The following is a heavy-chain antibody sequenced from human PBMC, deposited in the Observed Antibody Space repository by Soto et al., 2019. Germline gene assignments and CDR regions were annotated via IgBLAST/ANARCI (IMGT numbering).Heavy chain of an antibody. D-gene: IGHD3-22*01. CDR1: GFTFIDYY. Sequence: GGSLRLSCAASGFTFIDYYMSWIRQAPGKGLEWISYISSNSNYKNHADSVRGRFTIPRDNAKNSLYLQMNSLRAEDTAVYYCARATGYYHTSGSDSWGQGTLVTVSS. J-gene: IGHJ4*02. V-gene: IGHV3-11*06. CDR2: ISSNSNYK. CDR3: ARATGYYHTSGSDS.